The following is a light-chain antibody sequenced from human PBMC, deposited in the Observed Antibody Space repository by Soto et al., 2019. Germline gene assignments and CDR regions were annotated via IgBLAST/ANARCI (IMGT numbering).Light chain of an antibody. CDR2: WAS. J-gene: IGKJ4*01. CDR3: QQYCSTPLT. CDR1: QSVFFGSYTKDF. Sequence: DIVMTQSPDSLAVSLGERATINCKSSQSVFFGSYTKDFLAWYQQKPGQPPKLLIYWASTREAGVPDRFSGSGSGTDFTLTISSLQAEDVAVYYCQQYCSTPLTFGGGTKVEIK. V-gene: IGKV4-1*01.